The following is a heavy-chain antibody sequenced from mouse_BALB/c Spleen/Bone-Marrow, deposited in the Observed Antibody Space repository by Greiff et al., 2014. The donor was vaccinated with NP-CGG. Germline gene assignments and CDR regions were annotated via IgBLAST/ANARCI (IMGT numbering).Heavy chain of an antibody. CDR3: ARGYYYFDY. CDR1: GFAFSSFG. Sequence: EVQLVESGGGLVQPGGSRKLSCAASGFAFSSFGMHWVRQAPEKGLEWVAYISSGSSTIYYADTVKGRFTISRDSPKNTLFLQMTSLRSEDTAMYYCARGYYYFDYWGQGTTLTVSS. CDR2: ISSGSSTI. J-gene: IGHJ2*01. D-gene: IGHD2-3*01. V-gene: IGHV5-17*02.